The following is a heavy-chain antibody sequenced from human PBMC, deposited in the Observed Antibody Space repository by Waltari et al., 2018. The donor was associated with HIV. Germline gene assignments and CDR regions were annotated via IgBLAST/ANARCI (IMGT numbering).Heavy chain of an antibody. J-gene: IGHJ4*02. CDR1: GFPFSCHG. D-gene: IGHD1-1*01. CDR3: AKDKGGVTYIFDY. Sequence: HVQLVESGGGVVQPGGSLRLSCAASGFPFSCHGLHWVCPAPGKGLEWVAVISYDGSNKYYADAVKGRFTISRDNSKNTLDLQMNSLRAEDTAVYYCAKDKGGVTYIFDYWGQGTLVTVSS. CDR2: ISYDGSNK. V-gene: IGHV3-30*18.